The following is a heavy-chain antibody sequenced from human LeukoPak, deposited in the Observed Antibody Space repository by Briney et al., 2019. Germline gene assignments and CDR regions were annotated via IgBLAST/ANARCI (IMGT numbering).Heavy chain of an antibody. D-gene: IGHD3-10*01. CDR2: ISSSGSTI. CDR1: GFTFSSYE. CDR3: AFGRNWFDP. Sequence: GRSLRLSCAASGFTFSSYEMNWVRQAPGKGLEWVSYISSSGSTIYYADSVKGRFTISRDNAKNSLYLQMNSLRAEDTAVYYCAFGRNWFDPWGQGTLITVSS. V-gene: IGHV3-48*03. J-gene: IGHJ5*02.